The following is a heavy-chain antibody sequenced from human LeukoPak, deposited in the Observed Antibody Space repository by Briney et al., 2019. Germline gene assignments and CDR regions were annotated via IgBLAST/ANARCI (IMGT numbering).Heavy chain of an antibody. CDR2: ISGGGETT. V-gene: IGHV3-23*01. D-gene: IGHD4-17*01. Sequence: GGSLRPSCAASGLTFNNYAMNWVRQAPGKGLEWVSSISGGGETTYYADSAKGRFTISRDNSQNTLYLQMNSLRAEDTAVYYCARDYADYVGYFFFDYWGQGTLVTVSS. CDR1: GLTFNNYA. CDR3: ARDYADYVGYFFFDY. J-gene: IGHJ4*02.